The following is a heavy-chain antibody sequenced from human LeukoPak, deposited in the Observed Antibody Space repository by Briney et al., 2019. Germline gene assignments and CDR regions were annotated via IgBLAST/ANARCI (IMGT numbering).Heavy chain of an antibody. CDR3: AKDLGCDNYYDSSGYLAFDI. CDR2: ISGSGGST. J-gene: IGHJ3*02. Sequence: AESLTLSCAAYGCTFSSYSMSWVRQAPGKGLEWVSAISGSGGSTYYADSVKGRFTISRDNSKNTLYLQMNSLRAEDTVVYYYAKDLGCDNYYDSSGYLAFDIWGQGTMVTVSS. V-gene: IGHV3-23*01. CDR1: GCTFSSYS. D-gene: IGHD3-22*01.